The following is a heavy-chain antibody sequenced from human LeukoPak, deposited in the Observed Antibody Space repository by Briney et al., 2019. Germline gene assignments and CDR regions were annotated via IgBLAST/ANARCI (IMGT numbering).Heavy chain of an antibody. Sequence: GGSLRLSCAASGFTFDDYGMSWVRQAPGKGLEWVSGINWNGGSTGYADSVKGRFTISRDNAKNSLYLQMNSLRAEDTAVYYCAKDLHYGSADYWGQGTLVTVSS. J-gene: IGHJ4*02. CDR3: AKDLHYGSADY. V-gene: IGHV3-20*04. CDR2: INWNGGST. CDR1: GFTFDDYG. D-gene: IGHD3-10*01.